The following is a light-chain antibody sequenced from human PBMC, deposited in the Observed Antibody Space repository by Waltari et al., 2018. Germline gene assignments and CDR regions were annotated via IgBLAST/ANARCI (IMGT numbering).Light chain of an antibody. J-gene: IGLJ2*01. CDR3: QAWDTSTVV. CDR1: ELGAKS. CDR2: QDG. V-gene: IGLV3-1*01. Sequence: SYELTQPPSVSVSPGQTARIPCPGDELGAKSVCWYQQKPGQSPMLVIYQDGERPSGIPERFSGSNSGNTATLTISGTQAMDEADYYCQAWDTSTVVFGGGTELTVL.